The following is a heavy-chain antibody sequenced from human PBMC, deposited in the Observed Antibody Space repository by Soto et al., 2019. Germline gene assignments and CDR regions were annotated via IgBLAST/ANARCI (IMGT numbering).Heavy chain of an antibody. V-gene: IGHV1-18*01. CDR1: GYTFTSYG. D-gene: IGHD6-13*01. Sequence: ALVKVSCKASGYTFTSYGISWVRQAPGQGLEWMGWISAYNGNTNYAQKLQGRVTMTTDTSTSTAYMELRSLRSDDTAVYYCASQQLGTYYYYGMDVWGQGTTVTVSS. CDR2: ISAYNGNT. CDR3: ASQQLGTYYYYGMDV. J-gene: IGHJ6*02.